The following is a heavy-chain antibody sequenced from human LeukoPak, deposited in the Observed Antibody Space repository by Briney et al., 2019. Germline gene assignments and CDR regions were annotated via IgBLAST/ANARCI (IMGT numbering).Heavy chain of an antibody. Sequence: PSETLSLTCTVSGGSISPYYWSWIRQPPGKGLKYIGYIYYTGGKNYNSSLRSRVTISLSPSKNQFPLKLSSVTATDTAVYYCARLGFCRGDNCLDDYWGQGTLVTVSS. D-gene: IGHD2-15*01. CDR3: ARLGFCRGDNCLDDY. J-gene: IGHJ4*02. CDR2: IYYTGGK. V-gene: IGHV4-59*08. CDR1: GGSISPYY.